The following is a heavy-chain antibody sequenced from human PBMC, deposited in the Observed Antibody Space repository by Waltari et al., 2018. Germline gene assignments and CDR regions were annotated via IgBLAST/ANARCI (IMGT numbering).Heavy chain of an antibody. CDR2: INHSGST. V-gene: IGHV4-34*01. J-gene: IGHJ6*03. Sequence: QVQLQQWGAGLLTPSETLSLTCAVYGESFSGYYWSWIRQPPGKGLEWIGEINHSGSTNYNPSLKSRVTISVDTSKNQFSLKLSSVTAADTAVYYCARGRQGGSSWVLYYYYYMDVWGKGTTVTVSS. D-gene: IGHD6-13*01. CDR3: ARGRQGGSSWVLYYYYYMDV. CDR1: GESFSGYY.